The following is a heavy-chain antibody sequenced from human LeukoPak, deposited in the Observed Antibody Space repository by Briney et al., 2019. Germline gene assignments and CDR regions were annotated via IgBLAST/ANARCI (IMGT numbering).Heavy chain of an antibody. CDR1: GGTFGSYA. Sequence: SVKVSCKAPGGTFGSYAISWVRQAPGQGLEWMGRIIPIFGTANYAQKFQGRVTITTDESTSTAYMELSSLRSEDTAVYYCARVRGSGSYSDYWGQGTLVTVSS. V-gene: IGHV1-69*05. CDR3: ARVRGSGSYSDY. D-gene: IGHD3-10*01. J-gene: IGHJ4*02. CDR2: IIPIFGTA.